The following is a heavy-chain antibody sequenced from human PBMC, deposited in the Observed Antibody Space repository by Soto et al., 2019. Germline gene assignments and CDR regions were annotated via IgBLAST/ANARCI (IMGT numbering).Heavy chain of an antibody. D-gene: IGHD6-13*01. CDR2: INAGNGNT. V-gene: IGHV1-3*01. Sequence: QVQLVQSGAEVKKPGASVKVSCKASGYTFTSYAMHWVRQAPGQRLEWMGWINAGNGNTKYSQKFQGRVTITRDTSASTAYMELSSLRSEDTAVYYCARVRSAAAAFDYWGQGPLVTVSS. CDR3: ARVRSAAAAFDY. CDR1: GYTFTSYA. J-gene: IGHJ4*02.